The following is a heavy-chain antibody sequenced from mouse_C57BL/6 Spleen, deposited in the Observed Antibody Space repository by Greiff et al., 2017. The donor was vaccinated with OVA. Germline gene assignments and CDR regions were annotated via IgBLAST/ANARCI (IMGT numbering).Heavy chain of an antibody. CDR1: GYTFTSYW. D-gene: IGHD1-1*01. V-gene: IGHV1-55*01. CDR2: IYPGSGST. Sequence: QVQLQQPGAELVKPGASVKMSCKASGYTFTSYWITWVKQRPGQGLEWIGDIYPGSGSTNYNEKFKSKATLTVDTSSSTAYMQLSSLTSEDSAVYYCARGGYYGPYFDYWGQGTTLTVSS. CDR3: ARGGYYGPYFDY. J-gene: IGHJ2*01.